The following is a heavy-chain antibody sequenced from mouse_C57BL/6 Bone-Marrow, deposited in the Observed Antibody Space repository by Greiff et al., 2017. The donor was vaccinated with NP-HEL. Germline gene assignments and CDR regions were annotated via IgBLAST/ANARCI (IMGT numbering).Heavy chain of an antibody. J-gene: IGHJ2*01. D-gene: IGHD2-3*01. V-gene: IGHV1-63*01. Sequence: QVQLQQSGAELVRPGTSVKMSCKASGYTFTNYWIGWAKQRPGHGLEWIGDIYPGGGYTNYNEKFKGKATLTADKSSSTAYMQFSSLTSEDSAIYYCARSHDGYYFYYFDYGGQGTTLTVSS. CDR1: GYTFTNYW. CDR2: IYPGGGYT. CDR3: ARSHDGYYFYYFDY.